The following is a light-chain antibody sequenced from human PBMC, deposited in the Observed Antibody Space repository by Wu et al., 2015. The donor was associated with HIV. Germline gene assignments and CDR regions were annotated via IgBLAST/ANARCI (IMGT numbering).Light chain of an antibody. CDR3: QQSTSFPTL. CDR2: GAS. V-gene: IGKV1-12*01. CDR1: QDIYTW. J-gene: IGKJ2*01. Sequence: DIQMTQSPSSVSASVGDKVTISCRASQDIYTWVAWYQQIPGKAPRLLMYGASTLQSGVPSRFSGSGSGTEFTLTIDSLQPEDSATYYCQQSTSFPTLFGQGTKLEIK.